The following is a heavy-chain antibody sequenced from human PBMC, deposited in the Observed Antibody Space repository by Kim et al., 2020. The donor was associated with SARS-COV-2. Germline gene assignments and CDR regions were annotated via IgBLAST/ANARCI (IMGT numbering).Heavy chain of an antibody. CDR2: ISYDGSNK. Sequence: GALRLSCAASGFTFSSYAMHWVRQAPGKGLEWVAVISYDGSNKYYADSVKGRFTISRDNSKNTLYLQMNSLRAEDTAVYYCATWSYSSSWYYFDYWGQG. J-gene: IGHJ4*02. CDR1: GFTFSSYA. CDR3: ATWSYSSSWYYFDY. V-gene: IGHV3-30*04. D-gene: IGHD6-13*01.